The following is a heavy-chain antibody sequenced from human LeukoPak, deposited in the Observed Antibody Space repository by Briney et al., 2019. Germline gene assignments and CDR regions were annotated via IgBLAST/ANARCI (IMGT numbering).Heavy chain of an antibody. D-gene: IGHD3-22*01. Sequence: SQTLSLTCAISGDSVSSNSAAWNWIRQSPSRGLEWLGRTYYRSKWYNDYAVSVKSRITINPDTSKNQFSLQLNSVTPEDTAVYYCARDWAYYDSSGYYPYYYYYGMDVWGQGTTVTVSS. CDR1: GDSVSSNSAA. J-gene: IGHJ6*02. CDR2: TYYRSKWYN. V-gene: IGHV6-1*01. CDR3: ARDWAYYDSSGYYPYYYYYGMDV.